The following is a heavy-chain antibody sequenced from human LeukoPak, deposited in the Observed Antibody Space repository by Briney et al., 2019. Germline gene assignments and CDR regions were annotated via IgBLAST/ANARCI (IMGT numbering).Heavy chain of an antibody. J-gene: IGHJ5*02. D-gene: IGHD6-19*01. CDR1: GGSFSGYY. V-gene: IGHV4-34*01. CDR3: ARRGGIAVA. Sequence: SETLSLTCAVYGGSFSGYYWSWIRQPPGKGLEWIGEINHSGSTNYNPSLKSRVTISVDTSKSQFSLKLSSVTAADTAVYYCARRGGIAVAWGQGTLVTVSS. CDR2: INHSGST.